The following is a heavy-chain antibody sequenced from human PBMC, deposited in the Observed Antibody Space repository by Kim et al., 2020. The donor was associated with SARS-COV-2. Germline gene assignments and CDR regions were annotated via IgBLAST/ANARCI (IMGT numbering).Heavy chain of an antibody. J-gene: IGHJ6*02. D-gene: IGHD3-10*01. V-gene: IGHV4-59*01. Sequence: SETLSLTCTVSGGSISSYYWSWIRQPPGKGLEWIGYIYYSGSTNYNPSLKSRVTISVDTSKNQFSLKLSSVTAADTAVYYCARVLGGSGSYFINFYYYYGMDVWGQGTTVTVSS. CDR1: GGSISSYY. CDR2: IYYSGST. CDR3: ARVLGGSGSYFINFYYYYGMDV.